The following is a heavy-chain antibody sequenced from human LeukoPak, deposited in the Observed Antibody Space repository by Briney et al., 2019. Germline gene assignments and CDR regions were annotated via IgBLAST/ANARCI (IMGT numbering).Heavy chain of an antibody. V-gene: IGHV1-8*03. CDR2: MNPNSGNT. Sequence: ASVKVSCKASGYTFTSYDINWVRQTTGQGLEWMGWMNPNSGNTGYAQKFQGRVTITRNTSISTAYMELSSLRSEDTAVYYCARGVVDDILTGYDAFDIWGQGTMVTVSS. D-gene: IGHD3-9*01. CDR1: GYTFTSYD. CDR3: ARGVVDDILTGYDAFDI. J-gene: IGHJ3*02.